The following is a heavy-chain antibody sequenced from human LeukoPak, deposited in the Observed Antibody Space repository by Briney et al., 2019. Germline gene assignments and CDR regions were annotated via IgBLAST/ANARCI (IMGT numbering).Heavy chain of an antibody. V-gene: IGHV3-7*01. CDR1: GFTFSSSW. CDR2: IKQDGSEK. D-gene: IGHD6-19*01. CDR3: ARDRWLAR. Sequence: GGSLRLSCAASGFTFSSSWMSWARQATGKGLEWVANIKQDGSEKYYVDSVKGRFTISRDNAKNALYLQMNSLRAEDTAVYYCARDRWLARWGQGTLVTVSS. J-gene: IGHJ4*02.